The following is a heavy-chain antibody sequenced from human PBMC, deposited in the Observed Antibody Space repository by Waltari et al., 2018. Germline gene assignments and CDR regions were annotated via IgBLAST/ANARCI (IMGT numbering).Heavy chain of an antibody. CDR3: AREIDLLFSNWFDP. V-gene: IGHV4-61*02. CDR2: IYTSGST. D-gene: IGHD1-26*01. J-gene: IGHJ5*02. Sequence: QLQLQESGPGLVKPSETLSLTCTVSGGSISSSSYYWGWIRQPAGKGLEWIGYIYTSGSTNYNPSLKIRVTISVDTSKNQFSLKLSSVTAADTAVYYCAREIDLLFSNWFDPWGQGTLVTVSS. CDR1: GGSISSSSYY.